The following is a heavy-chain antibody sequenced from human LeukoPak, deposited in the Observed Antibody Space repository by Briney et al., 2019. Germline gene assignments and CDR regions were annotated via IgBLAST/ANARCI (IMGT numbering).Heavy chain of an antibody. CDR3: ARRHGRCSDGSCYYPDY. V-gene: IGHV1-8*01. Sequence: ASVKVSCKASGYTFTSYDINWVRQATGQGLEWMGWMNPNSGTTGSAQKFQGRVTMTRNSSITTAYMELSSLRSKDTAVYYCARRHGRCSDGSCYYPDYWGQGTLVTVSS. J-gene: IGHJ4*02. CDR1: GYTFTSYD. D-gene: IGHD2-15*01. CDR2: MNPNSGTT.